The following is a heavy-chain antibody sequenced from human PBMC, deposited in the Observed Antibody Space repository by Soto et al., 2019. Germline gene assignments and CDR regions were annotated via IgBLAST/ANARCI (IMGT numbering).Heavy chain of an antibody. CDR2: IYWDDDK. J-gene: IGHJ6*02. CDR3: AHRTIRVYAMDV. V-gene: IGHV2-5*02. Sequence: HITLKESGPTLVKPTQTLTLTCTFSGFSLSTSGVGVGWIRQPPGKALEWLALIYWDDDKRYSPSLRSRLTITNDTSKNQVVLTMTHMYPVDTATYYCAHRTIRVYAMDVWGQGTTVTVSS. D-gene: IGHD3-9*01. CDR1: GFSLSTSGVG.